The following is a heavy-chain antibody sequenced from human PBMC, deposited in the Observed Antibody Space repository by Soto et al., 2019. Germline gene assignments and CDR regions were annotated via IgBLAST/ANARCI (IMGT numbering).Heavy chain of an antibody. CDR1: GFTFSSYS. CDR3: TTDPVTMIVVVPSSG. CDR2: IKSKTDGGTT. Sequence: GGSLRLSCAASGFTFSSYSMNWVRQAPGKGLEWVGRIKSKTDGGTTDYAAPVKGRFTISRDDSKNTLYLQMNSLKTEDTAVYYCTTDPVTMIVVVPSSGWGQGTLVTVSS. V-gene: IGHV3-15*07. D-gene: IGHD3-22*01. J-gene: IGHJ4*02.